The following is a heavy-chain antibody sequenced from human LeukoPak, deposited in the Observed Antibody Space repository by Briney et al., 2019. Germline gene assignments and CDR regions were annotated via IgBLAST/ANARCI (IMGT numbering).Heavy chain of an antibody. D-gene: IGHD3-22*01. Sequence: GGSLRLSCAASGFTFSSYAMSWVRQAPGKGLEWVSTLSGSGGNTYYADSVKGRVTISRDNSKNTLYLQMNSLRAEDTAVYHCSKGSYYYDSADYFDYGGQGTLVPVSS. CDR3: SKGSYYYDSADYFDY. CDR2: LSGSGGNT. J-gene: IGHJ4*02. CDR1: GFTFSSYA. V-gene: IGHV3-23*01.